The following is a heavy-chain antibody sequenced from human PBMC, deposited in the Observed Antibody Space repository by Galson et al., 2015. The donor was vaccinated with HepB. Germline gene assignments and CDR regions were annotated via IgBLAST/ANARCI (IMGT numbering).Heavy chain of an antibody. CDR3: ATERTGYYDSSGYFKTYDY. D-gene: IGHD3-22*01. V-gene: IGHV1-24*01. J-gene: IGHJ4*02. Sequence: SVKVSCKASGGTFSSYAISWVRQAPGKGLEWVGGFDPEDGETIYAQKFQGRVTMTEDTSTDTAYMELSSLRSEDTAVYYCATERTGYYDSSGYFKTYDYWGQGTLVTVSS. CDR2: FDPEDGET. CDR1: GGTFSSYA.